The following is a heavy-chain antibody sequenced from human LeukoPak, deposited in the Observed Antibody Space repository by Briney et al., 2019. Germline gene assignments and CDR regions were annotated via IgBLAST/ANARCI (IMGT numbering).Heavy chain of an antibody. V-gene: IGHV4-34*01. CDR2: INHSGST. CDR3: ARQYCSSTSCSLYYFDY. CDR1: GGSFSGYC. J-gene: IGHJ4*02. D-gene: IGHD2-2*01. Sequence: SETLSLTCAVYGGSFSGYCWSWIRQPPGKGLEWIGEINHSGSTNYNPSLKSRVTISVDTSKNQFSLKLSSVTAADTAVYYCARQYCSSTSCSLYYFDYWGQGTLVTVSS.